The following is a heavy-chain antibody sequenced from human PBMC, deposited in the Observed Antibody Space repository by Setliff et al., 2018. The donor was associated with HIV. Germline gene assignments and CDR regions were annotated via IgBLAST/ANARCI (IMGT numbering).Heavy chain of an antibody. Sequence: GSLRLSCVASGFTFASYAMNWLRQAPGKGLEWVSVISASGDRTYYADSVKGRFTISRDNSKNMVYLQMNSLRAEDTAVYYCAKDPRAAVATICDYWGQGTLVTVS. D-gene: IGHD5-12*01. CDR3: AKDPRAAVATICDY. V-gene: IGHV3-23*01. CDR1: GFTFASYA. CDR2: ISASGDRT. J-gene: IGHJ4*02.